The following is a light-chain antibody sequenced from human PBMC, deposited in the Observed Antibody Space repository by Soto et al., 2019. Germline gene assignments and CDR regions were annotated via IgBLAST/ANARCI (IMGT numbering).Light chain of an antibody. J-gene: IGKJ1*01. CDR3: QQYNSYST. CDR1: QSISTW. V-gene: IGKV1-5*01. CDR2: DAS. Sequence: DIQMTQSPSTLSASVGDRVTITCGASQSISTWLAWYQQKPGTAPKLLIYDASSLESGAPSRFSGSSAGTEFPLTISSLQPEDSANYYCQQYNSYSTFGQGTKVDI.